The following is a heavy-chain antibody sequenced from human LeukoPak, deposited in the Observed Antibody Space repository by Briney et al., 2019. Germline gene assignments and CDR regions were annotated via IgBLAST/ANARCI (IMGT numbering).Heavy chain of an antibody. CDR1: GFTFRRYG. CDR3: AKDIVVVVAATGFDY. CDR2: IRYDGSNK. V-gene: IGHV3-30*02. Sequence: GGSLRLSCAASGFTFRRYGMTWVRQAPGKGLEWVAFIRYDGSNKYYADSVKGRFTISRDNSKNTLYLQMNSLRAEDTAVYYCAKDIVVVVAATGFDYWGQGTLVTVSS. J-gene: IGHJ4*02. D-gene: IGHD2-15*01.